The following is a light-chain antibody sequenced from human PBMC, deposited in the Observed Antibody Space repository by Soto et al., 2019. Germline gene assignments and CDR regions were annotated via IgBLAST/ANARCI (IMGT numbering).Light chain of an antibody. CDR3: QQYNSYSKT. J-gene: IGKJ1*01. CDR2: KAS. V-gene: IGKV1-5*03. Sequence: DIQMTQSPSTLSGSVVDRVTITCLASQTISSWLAWYQQKPGKAPKLLIYKASTLKSGVPSRFSGSGSGTEFTLTISSLQPDDFATYYCQQYNSYSKTFGQGTKWIS. CDR1: QTISSW.